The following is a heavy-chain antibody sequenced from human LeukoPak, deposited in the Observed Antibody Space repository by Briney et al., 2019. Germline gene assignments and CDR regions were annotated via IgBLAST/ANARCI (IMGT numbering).Heavy chain of an antibody. CDR3: TRVEETATTAAIIRKYSYYYYYMDV. CDR1: GYTFTGYY. J-gene: IGHJ6*03. D-gene: IGHD4-11*01. CDR2: ISAYNGNT. V-gene: IGHV1-18*04. Sequence: ASVKVSCKASGYTFTGYYLHWVRQAPGQGLEWMGWISAYNGNTNYAQKLQGRVTMTTDTSTSTAYMELRSLRAEDTAVYYCTRVEETATTAAIIRKYSYYYYYMDVWGKGNTVTVSS.